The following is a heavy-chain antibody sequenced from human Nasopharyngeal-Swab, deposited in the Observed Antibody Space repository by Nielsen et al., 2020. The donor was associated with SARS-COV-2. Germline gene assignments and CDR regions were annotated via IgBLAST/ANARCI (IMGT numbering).Heavy chain of an antibody. D-gene: IGHD6-13*01. V-gene: IGHV3-33*01. CDR3: ARDLAAAGTGGLDY. CDR2: IWYDGSNK. J-gene: IGHJ4*02. Sequence: GESLKISCAASGFTFSSYGMHWVRQAPGKGLEWVAVIWYDGSNKYYADSVKGRFTIPRDNSKNTLYLQMNSLRAEDTAVYYCARDLAAAGTGGLDYWGQGTLVTVSS. CDR1: GFTFSSYG.